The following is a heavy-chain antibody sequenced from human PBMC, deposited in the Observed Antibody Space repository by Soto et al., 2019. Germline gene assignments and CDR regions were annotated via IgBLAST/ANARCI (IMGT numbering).Heavy chain of an antibody. CDR1: GFTFDDYA. Sequence: GGSLRLSCAASGFTFDDYAMHWVRQAPGKGLEWVSGISWNSGSIGYADSVKGRFTISRDNAKNSLYLQMNSLRAEDTALYYCAKARVMGIAVAGTSIDYWGQGTLVTVSS. D-gene: IGHD6-19*01. CDR2: ISWNSGSI. CDR3: AKARVMGIAVAGTSIDY. J-gene: IGHJ4*02. V-gene: IGHV3-9*01.